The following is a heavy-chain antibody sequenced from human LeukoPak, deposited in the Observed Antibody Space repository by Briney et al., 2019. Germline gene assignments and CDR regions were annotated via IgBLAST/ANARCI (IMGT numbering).Heavy chain of an antibody. V-gene: IGHV4-4*02. D-gene: IGHD3-22*01. CDR3: ARDFRSYDSSGYHN. CDR1: GGSISSSNW. CDR2: IYHSGST. J-gene: IGHJ4*02. Sequence: SGTLSLTCAVSGGSISSSNWWSWVRQPPGKGLEWIGEIYHSGSTNYNPSLKSRVTISVDKSKNQFSLKLSSVTAADTAVYYCARDFRSYDSSGYHNWGQGTLVTVSS.